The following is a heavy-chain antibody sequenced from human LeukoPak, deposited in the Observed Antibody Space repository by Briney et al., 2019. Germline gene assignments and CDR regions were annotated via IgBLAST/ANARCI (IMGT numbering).Heavy chain of an antibody. D-gene: IGHD2/OR15-2a*01. CDR1: GFTFSSDT. V-gene: IGHV3-21*01. CDR3: ARDLWTSRDYYGMDV. CDR2: MSSTSKYK. J-gene: IGHJ6*02. Sequence: GGSLRLSCAASGFTFSSDTMSWVRQAPGKGLEWVSSMSSTSKYKYYADPVKGRFTISRDNAKNSLYLQMNSLRADDTAVYDCARDLWTSRDYYGMDVWGQGTTVTVSS.